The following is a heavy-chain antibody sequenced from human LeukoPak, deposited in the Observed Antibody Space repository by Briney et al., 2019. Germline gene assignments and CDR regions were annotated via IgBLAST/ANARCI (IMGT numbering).Heavy chain of an antibody. CDR3: ARGIGVVVPAAIVYSPLFDY. Sequence: GESLKISCKGSGYSFTSYWIGWVRQMPGKGLEWMGIIYPGDSDTRYSPSFQGQVTISADKSISTAYLQWSSLKASDTAMYYCARGIGVVVPAAIVYSPLFDYWGQGTLVSVSS. D-gene: IGHD2-2*01. V-gene: IGHV5-51*01. CDR2: IYPGDSDT. J-gene: IGHJ4*02. CDR1: GYSFTSYW.